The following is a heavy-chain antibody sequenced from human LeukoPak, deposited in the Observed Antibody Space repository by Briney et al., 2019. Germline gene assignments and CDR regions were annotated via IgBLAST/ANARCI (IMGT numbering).Heavy chain of an antibody. CDR1: GGTFSSYA. CDR2: IIPIFGTA. Sequence: SVKVSCKASGGTFSSYAISWVRQAPGQGLEWMGGIIPIFGTANYAQKFQGRVTITADESTSTAYMELSSLRSEDTAVYYCARTPGSSGFLFAFDIWGQGTMVTVSS. CDR3: ARTPGSSGFLFAFDI. V-gene: IGHV1-69*01. J-gene: IGHJ3*02. D-gene: IGHD3-22*01.